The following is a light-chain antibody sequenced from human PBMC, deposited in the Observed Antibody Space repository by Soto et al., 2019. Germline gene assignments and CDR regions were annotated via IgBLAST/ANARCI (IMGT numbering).Light chain of an antibody. CDR1: QSVSSSY. Sequence: EIVLTQSPGTLSLSPGERATLSCRASQSVSSSYLAWYQQKPGQAPRLLIYGASSRATGIPDRFSGSGSGTDFALTISGLEPEDFAVYYCQQYGSSPVTFGQGTRLEIK. CDR3: QQYGSSPVT. J-gene: IGKJ5*01. V-gene: IGKV3-20*01. CDR2: GAS.